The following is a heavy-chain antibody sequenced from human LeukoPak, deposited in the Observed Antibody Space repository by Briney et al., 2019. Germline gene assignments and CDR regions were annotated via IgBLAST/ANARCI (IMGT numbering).Heavy chain of an antibody. D-gene: IGHD2-15*01. CDR3: ARQRCSGGSCYRVDQLYYMDD. Sequence: SETLSLTCPVSGDSINDHYWSWIRQPPGEGLEWIAYIYSSVSTNYNPSLKSGVTISIDTSKSQFSLKLNSVTAADAGVYSRARQRCSGGSCYRVDQLYYMDDWGKGTTVTVSS. V-gene: IGHV4-4*09. CDR1: GDSINDHY. CDR2: IYSSVST. J-gene: IGHJ6*03.